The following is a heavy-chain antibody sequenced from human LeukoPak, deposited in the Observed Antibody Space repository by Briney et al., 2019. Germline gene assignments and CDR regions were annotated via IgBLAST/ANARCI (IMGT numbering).Heavy chain of an antibody. CDR2: ISGSGGST. D-gene: IGHD2-21*02. Sequence: GGSLRLSCAASGFTFSSYAMSWVRQAPGKGLEWVSAISGSGGSTYYADSVKGRFTISRDNSKNTLYLQVNGLRTEDTAVYYCAKDRLLNCRGDCYIFDYWGQGTVVTVSS. CDR3: AKDRLLNCRGDCYIFDY. V-gene: IGHV3-23*01. J-gene: IGHJ4*02. CDR1: GFTFSSYA.